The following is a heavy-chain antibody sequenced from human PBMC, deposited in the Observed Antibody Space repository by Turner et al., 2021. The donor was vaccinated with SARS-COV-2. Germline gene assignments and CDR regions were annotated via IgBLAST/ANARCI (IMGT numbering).Heavy chain of an antibody. CDR3: ARERRGYYAEY. Sequence: QVQLVESGGGVVQPGRSLRLSCAASGFTFSDFAMHWVRQAPGKGLEWVALISYDGSNQYYADSVKGRFTISRDDSKNTLYLQMISLSAEDTAVYHCARERRGYYAEYWGQGSLVTVSS. D-gene: IGHD3-3*01. V-gene: IGHV3-30-3*01. CDR1: GFTFSDFA. J-gene: IGHJ4*02. CDR2: ISYDGSNQ.